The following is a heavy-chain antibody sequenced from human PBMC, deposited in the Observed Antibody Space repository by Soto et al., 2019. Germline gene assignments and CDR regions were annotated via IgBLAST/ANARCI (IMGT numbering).Heavy chain of an antibody. J-gene: IGHJ6*02. D-gene: IGHD3-10*01. CDR3: ARCLTMARDSYESWPYYYGVDV. CDR1: GGTFSRYA. V-gene: IGHV1-69*13. Sequence: SVKVSCKASGGTFSRYAISWVRQAPGQGLEWMGGIIPIFGTTKFAQKFQGRVSITPDESTSTAYMELSRLRSEDTAVYYCARCLTMARDSYESWPYYYGVDVWDQGTTVTVSS. CDR2: IIPIFGTT.